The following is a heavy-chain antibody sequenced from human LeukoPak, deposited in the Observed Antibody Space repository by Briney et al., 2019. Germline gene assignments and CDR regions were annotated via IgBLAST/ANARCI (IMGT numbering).Heavy chain of an antibody. CDR1: GGSISSSSYY. J-gene: IGHJ3*02. V-gene: IGHV4-61*05. CDR2: IYYSGST. CDR3: ARGSRGAYYDFWSGPTTKLDAFDI. D-gene: IGHD3-3*01. Sequence: SETLSLTCTVSGGSISSSSYYWGWIRQPPGKGLEWIGYIYYSGSTNYNPSLKSRVTISVDTSKNQFSLKLSSVTAADTAVYYCARGSRGAYYDFWSGPTTKLDAFDIWGQGTMVTVSS.